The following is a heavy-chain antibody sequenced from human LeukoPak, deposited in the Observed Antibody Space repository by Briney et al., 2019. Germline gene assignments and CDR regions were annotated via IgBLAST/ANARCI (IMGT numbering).Heavy chain of an antibody. CDR1: GFTFSSYT. J-gene: IGHJ5*02. D-gene: IGHD3-10*01. V-gene: IGHV3-23*01. CDR3: ANLPSGSYYRDPRLNWFDP. CDR2: ISGSGGST. Sequence: PGGSLRLSCAASGFTFSSYTMSWVRQAPGKGLEWVSAISGSGGSTYYVDSVKGRFTISRDNSKNTLYLQMNSLRAEDTAVYYCANLPSGSYYRDPRLNWFDPWGQGTLVTVSS.